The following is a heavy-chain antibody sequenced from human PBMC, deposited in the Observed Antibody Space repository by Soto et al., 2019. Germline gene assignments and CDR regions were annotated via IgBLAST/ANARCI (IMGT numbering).Heavy chain of an antibody. CDR1: GGSISSGGYS. CDR2: IYHSGST. V-gene: IGHV4-30-2*01. CDR3: ARSLRFFGPNWFDP. D-gene: IGHD3-3*01. Sequence: SDTLSLTCAVSGGSISSGGYSWSWIQQPPGKGLEWIGYIYHSGSTYYNPSLKSRVTISVDRSKNQFSLKLSSVTAADTAVYYCARSLRFFGPNWFDPWGQGTRVTVSA. J-gene: IGHJ5*02.